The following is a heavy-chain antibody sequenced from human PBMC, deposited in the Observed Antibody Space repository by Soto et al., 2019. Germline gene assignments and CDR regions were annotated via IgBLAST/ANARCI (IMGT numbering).Heavy chain of an antibody. V-gene: IGHV3-30-3*01. J-gene: IGHJ6*02. CDR3: ARAVAGIVRDVYYYYGMDV. CDR1: GFTFSSYA. Sequence: PGGSLRLSCAASGFTFSSYAMHWVRQAPGKGLEWVAVISYDGSNKYYADSVKGRFTISRDNSKNTLYLQMNSLRAEDTAVYYCARAVAGIVRDVYYYYGMDVWGQGTTVTVSS. D-gene: IGHD6-19*01. CDR2: ISYDGSNK.